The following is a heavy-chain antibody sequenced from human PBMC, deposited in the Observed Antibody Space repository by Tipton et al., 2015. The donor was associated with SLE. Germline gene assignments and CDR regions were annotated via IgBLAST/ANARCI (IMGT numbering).Heavy chain of an antibody. CDR2: ISSGSGSTL. V-gene: IGHV3-69-1*02. J-gene: IGHJ4*02. CDR3: ARVGDFSGLDY. D-gene: IGHD2-15*01. Sequence: SLRLSCAASGFIFSDYYMNWVRQAPGKGLEWVSSISSGSGSTLHYADSVKGRFTISRDNARDTLYLQMNSLRAEDAAVYYCARVGDFSGLDYWGQGSLVTVSS. CDR1: GFIFSDYY.